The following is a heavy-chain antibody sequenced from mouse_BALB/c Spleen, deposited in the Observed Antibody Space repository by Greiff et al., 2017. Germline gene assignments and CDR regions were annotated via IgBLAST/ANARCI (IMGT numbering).Heavy chain of an antibody. CDR2: IWSGGST. CDR1: GFSLTSYG. CDR3: ARRRSSSYYAMDY. V-gene: IGHV2-2*02. D-gene: IGHD1-1*01. Sequence: VQRVESGPGLVQPSQSLSITCTVSGFSLTSYGVHWVRQSPGKGLEWLGVIWSGGSTDYNAAFISRLSISKDNSKSQVFFKMNSLQANDTAIYYCARRRSSSYYAMDYWGQGTSVTVSS. J-gene: IGHJ4*01.